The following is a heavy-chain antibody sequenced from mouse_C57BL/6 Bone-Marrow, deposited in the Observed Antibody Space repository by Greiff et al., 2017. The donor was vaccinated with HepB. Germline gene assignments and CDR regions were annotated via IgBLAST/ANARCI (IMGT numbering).Heavy chain of an antibody. J-gene: IGHJ1*03. V-gene: IGHV1-47*01. D-gene: IGHD1-1*01. CDR2: FHPYNDDT. Sequence: QVQLKESGAELVKPGASVKMSCKASGYTFTTYPIEWMKQNHGKSLEWIGNFHPYNDDTKYTEKFKGKATLTVEKSSSTVYLELSRLTSDDSAVYYCARSNYYGSSYWYFDVWGTGTTVTVSS. CDR1: GYTFTTYP. CDR3: ARSNYYGSSYWYFDV.